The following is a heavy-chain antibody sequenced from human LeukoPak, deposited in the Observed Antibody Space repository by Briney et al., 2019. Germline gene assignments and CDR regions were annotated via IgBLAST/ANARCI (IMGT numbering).Heavy chain of an antibody. CDR3: ARDHYYGSGIYYYYMDV. CDR1: GGSISSYY. V-gene: IGHV4-59*01. J-gene: IGHJ6*03. D-gene: IGHD3-10*01. CDR2: IYYSGST. Sequence: PSETLSLTCTVSGGSISSYYWSWIRQPPGKGLEWIGYIYYSGSTNYNPSLKSRVTISVDTSKNQFSLKLSSVTAADTAVYYCARDHYYGSGIYYYYMDVWGKGNTVTVSS.